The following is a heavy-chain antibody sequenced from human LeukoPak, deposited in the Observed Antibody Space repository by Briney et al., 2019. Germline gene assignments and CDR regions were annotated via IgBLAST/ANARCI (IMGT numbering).Heavy chain of an antibody. CDR2: INWNGGST. Sequence: GGSLRLSCAASGFTFDDYGMSWVRQAPGKGLEWVSGINWNGGSTGYADSVKGRFTVSRDNAKNSLNLQMSSLRAEDTAFYYCAGGDSSGWKSCPGDWGQGTLVTVSS. V-gene: IGHV3-20*04. D-gene: IGHD6-19*01. CDR1: GFTFDDYG. CDR3: AGGDSSGWKSCPGD. J-gene: IGHJ4*02.